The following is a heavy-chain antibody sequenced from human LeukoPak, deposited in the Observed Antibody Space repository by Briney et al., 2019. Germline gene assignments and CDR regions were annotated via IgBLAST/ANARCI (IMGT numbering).Heavy chain of an antibody. CDR1: GGSISSTSYY. D-gene: IGHD6-13*01. J-gene: IGHJ2*01. V-gene: IGHV4-39*07. Sequence: SETLSLTCTVSGGSISSTSYYWGWIRQPPGKGLEWIGSIYYSGSTYYNPSLKSRVTISVDTSKNQFSLKLTSVTAADTAVYYCARLAIAAAGNRYFDLWGRGTLVTVSS. CDR2: IYYSGST. CDR3: ARLAIAAAGNRYFDL.